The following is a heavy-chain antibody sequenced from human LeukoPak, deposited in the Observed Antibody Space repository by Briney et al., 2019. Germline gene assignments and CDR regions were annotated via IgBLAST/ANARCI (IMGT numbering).Heavy chain of an antibody. CDR1: GYTFTGYY. J-gene: IGHJ4*02. V-gene: IGHV1-2*02. Sequence: ASVKVSCKASGYTFTGYYLHWVRQAPGQGLEWTGWINPNSGGTKYAQKFQGRVTMTRDTSISTAYMELSRLRSDDTAVYYCARILDTAMGCWGQGTLVTVSS. CDR3: ARILDTAMGC. CDR2: INPNSGGT. D-gene: IGHD5-18*01.